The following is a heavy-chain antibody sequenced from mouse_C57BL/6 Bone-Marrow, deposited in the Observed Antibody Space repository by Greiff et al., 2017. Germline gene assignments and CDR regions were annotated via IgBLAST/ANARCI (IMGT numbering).Heavy chain of an antibody. D-gene: IGHD1-1*01. CDR3: ARALLRVGDY. V-gene: IGHV5-4*01. CDR1: GFTFSSYA. Sequence: EVQGVESGGGLVKPGGSLKLSCAASGFTFSSYAMSWVRQTPEKRLAWVATISDGGSYTYYPDNVKGRFTISRDNAKNNLYLQMSHLKSEDTAMYYCARALLRVGDYWGQGTTLTVSS. J-gene: IGHJ2*01. CDR2: ISDGGSYT.